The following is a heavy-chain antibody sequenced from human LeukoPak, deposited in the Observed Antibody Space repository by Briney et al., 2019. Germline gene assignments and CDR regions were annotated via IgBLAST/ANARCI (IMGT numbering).Heavy chain of an antibody. CDR1: GGSFSGYY. CDR3: ARSLVATTGAFDI. CDR2: INHSGST. D-gene: IGHD5-12*01. J-gene: IGHJ3*02. Sequence: SETLSLTCAVYGGSFSGYYWSWIRQPPGKGLEWIGEINHSGSTNYNPSLKSRVTISVDTSKNQFSLKLSSVTAADTAVYYCARSLVATTGAFDIWGQGTMVTVSS. V-gene: IGHV4-34*01.